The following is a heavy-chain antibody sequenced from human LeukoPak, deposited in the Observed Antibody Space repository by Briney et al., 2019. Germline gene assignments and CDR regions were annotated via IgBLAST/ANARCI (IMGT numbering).Heavy chain of an antibody. V-gene: IGHV1-18*01. CDR1: GYTFTSYG. CDR3: ARAAGVDTAMTPKDY. Sequence: GASVKVSCKASGYTFTSYGISWVRQAPGHGLEWMGWISAYNGNTNYAQKLQGRVTMTTDTSTSTAYMELRSLRSDDTAVYYCARAAGVDTAMTPKDYWGQGTLVTVSS. J-gene: IGHJ4*02. D-gene: IGHD5-18*01. CDR2: ISAYNGNT.